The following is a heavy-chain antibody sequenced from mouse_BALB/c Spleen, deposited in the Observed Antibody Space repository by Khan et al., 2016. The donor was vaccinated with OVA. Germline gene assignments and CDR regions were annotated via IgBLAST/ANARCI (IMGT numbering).Heavy chain of an antibody. V-gene: IGHV1-34*01. D-gene: IGHD2-14*01. J-gene: IGHJ3*01. CDR1: GYSFTTYY. CDR2: IDPFNGGN. CDR3: ARGTFDY. Sequence: VQLKQSGPELMKPGASVKISCKASGYSFTTYYMHWVKQSHGKSLEWIGYIDPFNGGNDYNQKFKGKATLTVDKSSRKAYMHLRSLTSEYSAFYYCARGTFDYWGQGTLVTGSA.